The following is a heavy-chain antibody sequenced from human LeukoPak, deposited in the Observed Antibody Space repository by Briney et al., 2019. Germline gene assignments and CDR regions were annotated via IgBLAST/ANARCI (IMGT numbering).Heavy chain of an antibody. CDR3: AGGTVTQLDY. Sequence: SETLSLTCTVSGGSISSSSYYWGWIRQPPGKGLEWIGSIYYSGSTYYNPSLKSRVTISVNTSKNQFSLKLSSVTAADTAVYYCAGGTVTQLDYWGPGTLVTVSS. CDR1: GGSISSSSYY. CDR2: IYYSGST. J-gene: IGHJ4*02. D-gene: IGHD4-17*01. V-gene: IGHV4-39*01.